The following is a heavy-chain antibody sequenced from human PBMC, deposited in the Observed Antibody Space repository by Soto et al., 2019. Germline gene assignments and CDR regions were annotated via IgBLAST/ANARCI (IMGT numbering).Heavy chain of an antibody. V-gene: IGHV3-23*01. CDR3: AKGSHIAARPFYFDF. CDR2: ISGGTAT. Sequence: GGSLRLSCAASGFTFRAFAMNWVRQAPGKGLEWVSTISGGTATTYADSVKGRFTVSRDNSKNTIYLQMNSLAPGDTAVYYCAKGSHIAARPFYFDFWGQGTQVTVSS. CDR1: GFTFRAFA. D-gene: IGHD6-6*01. J-gene: IGHJ4*02.